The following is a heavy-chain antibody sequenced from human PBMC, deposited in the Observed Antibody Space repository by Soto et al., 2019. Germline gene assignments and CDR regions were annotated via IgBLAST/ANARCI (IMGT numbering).Heavy chain of an antibody. CDR2: ISGSGGST. CDR1: GFTLGIYG. Sequence: EVQLLESGGGLIQPGGSLRLSCAASGFTLGIYGMGWVRQAPGKGLEWVSAISGSGGSTYYADSVKGRFTISRDNSKNTLYLQMNSLRAEDTAVYYCAKDIVVVPAAPGYYFDYWGQGTLVTVSS. V-gene: IGHV3-23*01. J-gene: IGHJ4*02. D-gene: IGHD2-2*01. CDR3: AKDIVVVPAAPGYYFDY.